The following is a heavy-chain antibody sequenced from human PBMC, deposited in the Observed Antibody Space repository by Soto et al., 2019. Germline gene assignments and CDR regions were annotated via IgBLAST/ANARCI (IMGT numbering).Heavy chain of an antibody. CDR3: ARDEAYDSSGYHDS. V-gene: IGHV4-30-4*01. CDR1: GGSISSGDYY. Sequence: PSETLSLTCTVSGGSISSGDYYWSWIRQPPGKGLEWIGYIYYSGSTYYNPSLKSRVTISVDTSKNQFSLKLSSVTAADTAVYYCARDEAYDSSGYHDSWGQGTLVTVSS. CDR2: IYYSGST. D-gene: IGHD3-22*01. J-gene: IGHJ4*02.